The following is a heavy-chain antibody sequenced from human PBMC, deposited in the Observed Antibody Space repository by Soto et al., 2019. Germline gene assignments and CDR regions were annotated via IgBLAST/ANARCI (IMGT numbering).Heavy chain of an antibody. V-gene: IGHV3-48*03. D-gene: IGHD3-3*01. CDR2: ISSSGSTI. CDR3: ARGSGCDFWSGYVGY. J-gene: IGHJ4*02. CDR1: GFTFSSYE. Sequence: GGSLRLSCAASGFTFSSYEMNWVRQAPGKGLEWVSYISSSGSTIYYADSVKGRFTISRDNAKNSLYLQMNSLRAEDTAVYYCARGSGCDFWSGYVGYWGQGTLVTVSS.